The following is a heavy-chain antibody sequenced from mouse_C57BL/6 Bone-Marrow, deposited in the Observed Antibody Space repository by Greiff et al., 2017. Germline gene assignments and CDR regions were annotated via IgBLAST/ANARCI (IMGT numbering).Heavy chain of an antibody. Sequence: VKLQESGPGLVQPSQSLSITCTVSGFSLTSYGVHWVRQSPGKGLEWLGVIWRGGSTDYNAAFISRLSISKDNSKSQVFFKMNSLQADDTAIYYCARKLFYAMDYWGQGTSVTVSS. CDR1: GFSLTSYG. CDR2: IWRGGST. V-gene: IGHV2-2*01. CDR3: ARKLFYAMDY. J-gene: IGHJ4*01.